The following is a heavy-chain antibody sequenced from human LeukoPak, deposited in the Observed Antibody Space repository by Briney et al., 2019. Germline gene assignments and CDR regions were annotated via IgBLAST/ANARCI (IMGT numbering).Heavy chain of an antibody. Sequence: PGGSLRLSCTASGFTFGDYAMSWARQAPGKGLEWVGFIRSKAYGGTTEYAASVKGRFTISRDDSKSIAYLQMNSLKTEDTAVYYCTRGTDPTYGDFDYWGQGTLVTVSS. CDR1: GFTFGDYA. CDR3: TRGTDPTYGDFDY. V-gene: IGHV3-49*04. CDR2: IRSKAYGGTT. J-gene: IGHJ4*02. D-gene: IGHD4-17*01.